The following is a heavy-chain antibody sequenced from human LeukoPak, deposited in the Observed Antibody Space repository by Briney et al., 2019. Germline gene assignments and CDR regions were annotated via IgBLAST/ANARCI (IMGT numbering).Heavy chain of an antibody. CDR1: GGSISSGGYY. D-gene: IGHD2-2*01. CDR2: IYYSGSI. CDR3: ARVGTYCSSTSCYSPIVWFDP. Sequence: SQTLSLTCTVSGGSISSGGYYWSWIRQHPGKGLEWIGYIYYSGSIYYNPSLKSRVTISVDTSKNQFSLKLSSVTAADTAVYYCARVGTYCSSTSCYSPIVWFDPWGQGTLVTVSS. J-gene: IGHJ5*02. V-gene: IGHV4-31*03.